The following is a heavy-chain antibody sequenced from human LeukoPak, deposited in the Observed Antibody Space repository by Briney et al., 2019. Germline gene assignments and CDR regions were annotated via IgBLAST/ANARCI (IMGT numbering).Heavy chain of an antibody. CDR2: ISYDGSNK. J-gene: IGHJ4*02. CDR1: GFTFSSYG. Sequence: GGSLRLSCTASGFTFSSYGMHWVRQAPGKGLEWVAVISYDGSNKYYADSVKGRFTISRDNSKNTLYLQMNSLRAEDTAVYYCALFDYWGQGTLVTVSS. CDR3: ALFDY. V-gene: IGHV3-30*03.